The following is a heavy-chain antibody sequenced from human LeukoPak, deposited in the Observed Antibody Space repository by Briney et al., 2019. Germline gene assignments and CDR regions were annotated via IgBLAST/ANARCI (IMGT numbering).Heavy chain of an antibody. J-gene: IGHJ4*02. V-gene: IGHV4-61*02. Sequence: PSQTLSLTCTVSGGSISSGSYYWSWIRQPAGKGLEWIGRIYTSGSTNYNPSLKSRVTISVDTSKNQFSLKLSSVTAADTAVYYCARDYYVYDYWGQGTLVTVSS. CDR1: GGSISSGSYY. CDR3: ARDYYVYDY. CDR2: IYTSGST. D-gene: IGHD3-10*02.